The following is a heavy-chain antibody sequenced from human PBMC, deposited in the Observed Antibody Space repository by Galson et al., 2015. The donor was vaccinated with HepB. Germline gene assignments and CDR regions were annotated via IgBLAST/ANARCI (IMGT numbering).Heavy chain of an antibody. J-gene: IGHJ3*02. CDR3: ARDEYYYGSGSYRAFDI. Sequence: SVKVSCKASGYTFTSYGISWVRQAPGQGLEWMGRISAYNGNTNYAQKLQGRVTMTTDTSTSTAYMELRSLRSDDTAVYYCARDEYYYGSGSYRAFDIRGQGTMVTVSS. D-gene: IGHD3-10*01. CDR1: GYTFTSYG. V-gene: IGHV1-18*01. CDR2: ISAYNGNT.